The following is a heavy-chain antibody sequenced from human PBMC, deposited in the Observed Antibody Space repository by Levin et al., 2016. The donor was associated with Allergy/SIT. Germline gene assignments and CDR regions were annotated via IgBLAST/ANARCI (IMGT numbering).Heavy chain of an antibody. CDR2: ISYDGSNK. D-gene: IGHD5-12*01. Sequence: WIRQPPGKGLEWVAVISYDGSNKYYADSVKGRFTISRDNSKNTLYLQMNSLRAEDTAVYYCAKPPKIVAYYFDYWGQGTLVTVSS. CDR3: AKPPKIVAYYFDY. J-gene: IGHJ4*02. V-gene: IGHV3-30*18.